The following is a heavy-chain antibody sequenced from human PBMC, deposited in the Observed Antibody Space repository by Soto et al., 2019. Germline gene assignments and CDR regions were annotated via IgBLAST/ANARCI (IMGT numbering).Heavy chain of an antibody. CDR1: GYTFTGYY. V-gene: IGHV1-2*04. CDR3: ARDNSVLRYFGWLFPQGNWFDP. CDR2: INPNSGGT. J-gene: IGHJ5*02. Sequence: GASVKVSCKASGYTFTGYYMHWVRQAPGQGLEWMGWINPNSGGTNYAQKFQGWVTMTRDTSISTAYMELSRLRSDDTAVYYCARDNSVLRYFGWLFPQGNWFDPWGQGTLVTVSS. D-gene: IGHD3-9*01.